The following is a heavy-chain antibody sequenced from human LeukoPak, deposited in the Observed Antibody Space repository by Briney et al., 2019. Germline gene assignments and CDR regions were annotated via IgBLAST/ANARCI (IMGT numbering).Heavy chain of an antibody. J-gene: IGHJ4*02. CDR2: IYPGDSDT. Sequence: GESLKISCRGSGYSFSNYWIAWVRQMPGKVLEWMGIIYPGDSDTRYNPSFQGQVTISADKSISTAYLQWGSLKASDTAMYYCALRGVYDDRLDYWGQGTLVTVSS. V-gene: IGHV5-51*01. CDR3: ALRGVYDDRLDY. D-gene: IGHD5/OR15-5a*01. CDR1: GYSFSNYW.